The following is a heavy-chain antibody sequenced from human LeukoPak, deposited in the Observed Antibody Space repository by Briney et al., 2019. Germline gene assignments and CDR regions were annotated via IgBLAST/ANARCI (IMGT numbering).Heavy chain of an antibody. J-gene: IGHJ6*02. CDR2: ISYDGSNK. CDR1: GFTFSSYA. Sequence: GRSLRLSCAASGFTFSSYAMHWVRQAPGKGLEWVAVISYDGSNKYYADSVKGRFTISRDNSKNTLYLQMNSLRAEDTAVYYCARDSTRKYYYYYGMDVWGQGTVVTVSS. V-gene: IGHV3-30*04. CDR3: ARDSTRKYYYYYGMDV.